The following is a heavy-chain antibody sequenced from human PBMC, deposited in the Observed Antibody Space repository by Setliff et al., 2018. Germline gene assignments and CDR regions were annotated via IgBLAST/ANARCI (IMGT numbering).Heavy chain of an antibody. CDR3: ARDVFPYHYEGAFDI. D-gene: IGHD3-22*01. V-gene: IGHV1-46*01. CDR1: GYTYTSRY. J-gene: IGHJ3*02. Sequence: GASVKVSCKASGYTYTSRYMHWVRQAPGLGLEWMGTINPSSGRASYAQKFQGRVTMTRDTSTSTVYMDMSILRSEDTAVYYCARDVFPYHYEGAFDIWGQGTMVTVSS. CDR2: INPSSGRA.